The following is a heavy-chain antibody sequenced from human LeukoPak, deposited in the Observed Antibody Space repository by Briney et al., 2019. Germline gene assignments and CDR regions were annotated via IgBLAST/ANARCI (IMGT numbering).Heavy chain of an antibody. J-gene: IGHJ4*02. D-gene: IGHD3-10*01. CDR3: ARGLYYYGSGKISDY. Sequence: GGSLRLSCAASGFTFSSYWMHWVRQAPGKGLVWVSRINSDGSSTSYADSVKGRFTISRDNAKNSLYLQMNSLRAEDTAVYYCARGLYYYGSGKISDYWGQGTLVTVSS. V-gene: IGHV3-74*01. CDR2: INSDGSST. CDR1: GFTFSSYW.